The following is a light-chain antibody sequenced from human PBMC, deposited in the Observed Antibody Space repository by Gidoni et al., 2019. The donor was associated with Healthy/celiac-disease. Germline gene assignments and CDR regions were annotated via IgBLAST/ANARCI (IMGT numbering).Light chain of an antibody. CDR1: SSDVGSYHH. V-gene: IGLV2-23*01. Sequence: QSALTQPASVSGSPGQAIPLSCTGTSSDVGSYHHVSWYQQHPGKAPKLMIYEDSKRPSGVSNRCAGSKSGNTASRTISGLQAEDEADYYCCSYAGSSWVFGGGTKLTVL. CDR3: CSYAGSSWV. CDR2: EDS. J-gene: IGLJ2*01.